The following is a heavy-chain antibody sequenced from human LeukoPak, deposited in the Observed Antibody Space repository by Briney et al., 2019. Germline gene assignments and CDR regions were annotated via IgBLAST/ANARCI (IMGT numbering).Heavy chain of an antibody. CDR1: GVSISSYY. J-gene: IGHJ6*03. Sequence: SETLSLTCTVSGVSISSYYWSWIRQTPGKGLEWIGYIYYSGSTNFNPSLKSRVTISVDTSKNQFSLKMSSVTAADTAVYFCARGGPPGYYYDYYMDVWGKGTTVTISS. CDR2: IYYSGST. CDR3: ARGGPPGYYYDYYMDV. V-gene: IGHV4-59*01.